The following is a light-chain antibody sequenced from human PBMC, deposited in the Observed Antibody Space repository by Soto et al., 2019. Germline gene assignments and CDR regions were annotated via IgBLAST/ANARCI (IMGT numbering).Light chain of an antibody. CDR3: CSYAGSYTVV. CDR2: DVS. J-gene: IGLJ2*01. V-gene: IGLV2-11*01. Sequence: QSALTQPRSVSGSPGQSVTISCTGTSSDVGGYNYVSWYQHHPGKAPKFMIYDVSKRPSGVPDRFSGSKSDNTASLTISGLQAEDDADYYCCSYAGSYTVVFGGGTKLTVL. CDR1: SSDVGGYNY.